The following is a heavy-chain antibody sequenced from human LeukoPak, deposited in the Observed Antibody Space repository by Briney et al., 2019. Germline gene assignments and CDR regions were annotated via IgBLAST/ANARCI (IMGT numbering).Heavy chain of an antibody. Sequence: PGGSLRLSCAASGFTFSNYAMNWVRQAPGKGLEWVSTISGVGDSTYYAESVKGRFTMSRDNSKNTVYLQMNSLRVEDTAIYYCXXXXDGXSGVSCYYYYMDVWGKGTTVTVSS. CDR1: GFTFSNYA. J-gene: IGHJ6*03. V-gene: IGHV3-23*01. CDR2: ISGVGDST. CDR3: XXXXDGXSGVSCYYYYMDV. D-gene: IGHD2-15*01.